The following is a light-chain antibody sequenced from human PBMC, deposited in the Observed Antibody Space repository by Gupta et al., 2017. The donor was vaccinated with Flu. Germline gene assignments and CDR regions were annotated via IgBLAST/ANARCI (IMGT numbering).Light chain of an antibody. V-gene: IGKV3-20*01. J-gene: IGKJ2*03. CDR3: QQDGSSRSS. Sequence: EIVLTQSPGTLSLSPGERATLSCRASQSVSSGYLAWYQQKPGQAPRLLIFGASSRATGVPDRFSGSGSGTDFTLTINRLEPEDFAVYYCQQDGSSRSSFGQGTKLEIK. CDR1: QSVSSGY. CDR2: GAS.